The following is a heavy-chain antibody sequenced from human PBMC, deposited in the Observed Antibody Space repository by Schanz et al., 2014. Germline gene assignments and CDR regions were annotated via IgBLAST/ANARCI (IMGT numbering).Heavy chain of an antibody. CDR3: AKDRWRATVMVDAFDI. D-gene: IGHD4-4*01. CDR2: SSYDVSIK. Sequence: VQLVESGGGLVQPGGSLRLSCAASGFTFSTYAMNWVRQAPGKGLEWVALSSYDVSIKDYSDSVKGRFTISRDNSKNTVHLQMNSLRAEDTAVYFCAKDRWRATVMVDAFDIWGQGTKVTVSS. CDR1: GFTFSTYA. V-gene: IGHV3-30*04. J-gene: IGHJ3*02.